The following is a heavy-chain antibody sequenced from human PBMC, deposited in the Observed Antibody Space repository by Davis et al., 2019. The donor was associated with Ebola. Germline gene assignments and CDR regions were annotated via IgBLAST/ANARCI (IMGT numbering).Heavy chain of an antibody. Sequence: HTGGSLRLSCAASGFTFSNFWMHWVRQAPGKGLVCVSRINNDGSITNYADSVKGRFTISRDNAKNTLYLQMNSLRAEDTAVYYCARDSIFGVVISYYYMDVWGKGTTVTVSS. D-gene: IGHD3-3*01. J-gene: IGHJ6*03. CDR3: ARDSIFGVVISYYYMDV. V-gene: IGHV3-74*01. CDR1: GFTFSNFW. CDR2: INNDGSIT.